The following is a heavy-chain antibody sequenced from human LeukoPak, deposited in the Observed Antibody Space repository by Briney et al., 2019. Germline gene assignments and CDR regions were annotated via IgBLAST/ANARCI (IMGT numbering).Heavy chain of an antibody. V-gene: IGHV3-7*01. CDR2: IKQDGSEK. CDR1: GGTFSSYY. Sequence: GGSLRLSCIVSGGTFSSYYMTWIRQAPGKGLEWVANIKQDGSEKFYVDSVKGRFTISRDNAKNSLYLQMNSLRVEDTAMYYCGYGSGWIFDCRGQGALVTVSS. D-gene: IGHD6-19*01. J-gene: IGHJ4*02. CDR3: GYGSGWIFDC.